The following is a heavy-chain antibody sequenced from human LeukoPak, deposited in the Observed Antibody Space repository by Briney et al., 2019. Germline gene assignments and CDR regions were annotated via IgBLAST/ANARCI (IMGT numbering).Heavy chain of an antibody. J-gene: IGHJ3*02. CDR1: GGSISSYY. CDR3: ARVGGMTTVNNAAFDI. D-gene: IGHD4-11*01. V-gene: IGHV4-59*01. Sequence: SETLSLTCTVSGGSISSYYWSWIRQPPGKGLEWIGYIYYSGSTNYNPSLKSRVTISIDKPKKQFSLKLISVTAADTAIYYCARVGGMTTVNNAAFDIWGQGTMVTVSS. CDR2: IYYSGST.